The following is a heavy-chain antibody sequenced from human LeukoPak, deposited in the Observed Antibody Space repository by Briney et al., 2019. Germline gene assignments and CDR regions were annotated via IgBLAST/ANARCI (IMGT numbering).Heavy chain of an antibody. Sequence: SGFXXXXYAMSWVRQAPGKGLEWVSAISGSGGSTYYADSVKGRFTISRDNSKNTLYLQMNSLRAEDTAVYYCAKDQTLYGDYYFDYWGQGTLVTVSS. CDR2: ISGSGGST. D-gene: IGHD4-17*01. CDR3: AKDQTLYGDYYFDY. J-gene: IGHJ4*02. CDR1: GFXXXXYA. V-gene: IGHV3-23*01.